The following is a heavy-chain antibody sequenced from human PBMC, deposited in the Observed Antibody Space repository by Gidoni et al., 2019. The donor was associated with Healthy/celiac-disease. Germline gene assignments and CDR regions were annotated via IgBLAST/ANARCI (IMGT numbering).Heavy chain of an antibody. V-gene: IGHV1-18*04. Sequence: QVPLVQSGAEVKKPGASVKVSCKASGYTFTRYGISWVRQAPGQGLEWMGWIRAYNGNTNYPQKLQGRVTMTTDTSTSTAYMELRSLRSDDTAVYYCARGAGQDWGYGDYWWFDPWGQGTLVTVPS. CDR1: GYTFTRYG. J-gene: IGHJ5*02. CDR2: IRAYNGNT. CDR3: ARGAGQDWGYGDYWWFDP. D-gene: IGHD4-17*01.